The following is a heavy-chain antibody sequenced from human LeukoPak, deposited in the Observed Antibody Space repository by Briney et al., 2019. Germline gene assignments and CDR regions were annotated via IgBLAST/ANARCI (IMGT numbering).Heavy chain of an antibody. CDR1: GFTVTDYA. D-gene: IGHD6-19*01. V-gene: IGHV3-23*01. CDR3: ARMDDSGSFSI. J-gene: IGHJ3*02. Sequence: GGSLRLSCAASGFTVTDYAMTWIRQSPGKGLEWVSSMSDIGPNTYYADSVKGRFTISRDTSKNTLFLQMNSLRAEDTAVYYCARMDDSGSFSIWGQGTMVTVSS. CDR2: MSDIGPNT.